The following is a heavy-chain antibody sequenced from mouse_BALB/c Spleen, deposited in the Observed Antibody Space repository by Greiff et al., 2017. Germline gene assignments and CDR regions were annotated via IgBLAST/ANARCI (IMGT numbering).Heavy chain of an antibody. CDR1: GYAFTNYL. Sequence: QVQLQQSGAELVRPGTSVKVSCKASGYAFTNYLIEWVKQRPGQGLEWIGVINPGSGGTNYNEKFKGKATLTADKSSSTAYMQLSSLTSDDSAVYFCARSGDYEVLKNYAMDYWGQGTSVTVSS. J-gene: IGHJ4*01. V-gene: IGHV1-54*01. CDR2: INPGSGGT. CDR3: ARSGDYEVLKNYAMDY. D-gene: IGHD2-4*01.